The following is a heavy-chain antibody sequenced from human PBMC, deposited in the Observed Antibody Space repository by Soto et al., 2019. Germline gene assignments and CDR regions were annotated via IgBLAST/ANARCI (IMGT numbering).Heavy chain of an antibody. CDR2: ISNSGNT. CDR3: AKDPSTGYADY. D-gene: IGHD3-9*01. J-gene: IGHJ4*02. V-gene: IGHV3-23*01. CDR1: EFTFSNYA. Sequence: GGSLRLSCAASEFTFSNYAMSWVRRAPGKGLEWVSTISNSGNTHYADSVEGRFAISRDNSKNTLYLQMNSLRADYTGVYYCAKDPSTGYADYWGQGTLVTVSS.